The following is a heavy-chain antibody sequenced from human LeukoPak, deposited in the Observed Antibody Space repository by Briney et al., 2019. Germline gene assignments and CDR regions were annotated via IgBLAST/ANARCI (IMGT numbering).Heavy chain of an antibody. J-gene: IGHJ6*03. CDR1: GYTFTGYY. Sequence: ASVKVSCKASGYTFTGYYMHWVRQAPGQGLEWMGWINPNSGGTNYAQKFQGWVTMTRDTSISTAYMELSRLRSDDTAVYYCARVGDTIFGVVISNWRAEYYYYMDVWGKGTTVTVSS. D-gene: IGHD3-3*01. V-gene: IGHV1-2*04. CDR2: INPNSGGT. CDR3: ARVGDTIFGVVISNWRAEYYYYMDV.